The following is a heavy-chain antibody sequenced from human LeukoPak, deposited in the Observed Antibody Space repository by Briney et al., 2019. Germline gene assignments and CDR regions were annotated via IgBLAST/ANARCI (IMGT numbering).Heavy chain of an antibody. CDR2: ISSSSSYI. D-gene: IGHD3-3*01. CDR3: ARDLSPFYYDFWSGYPGLPPDFYGMDV. V-gene: IGHV3-21*01. J-gene: IGHJ6*02. Sequence: GGSLRLSCAASGFTFSSYSMNWVRQAPGKGLEWVSSISSSSSYIYYADSVKGRFTISRDNAKNSLYLQMNSLRAEDTAVYYCARDLSPFYYDFWSGYPGLPPDFYGMDVWGQGTTVTVSS. CDR1: GFTFSSYS.